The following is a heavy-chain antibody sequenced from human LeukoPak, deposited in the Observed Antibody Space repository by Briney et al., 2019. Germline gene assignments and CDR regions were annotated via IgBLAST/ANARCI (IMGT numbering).Heavy chain of an antibody. Sequence: SQTLSLTCAISGDSVSTNSATWTWLRQSPSRGLEWLGRTYYRSKWSNDYAVSMKSRITINPDTSKNQFSLQLYSVTPEDTAVYYCARGRASAFDYWDQGTLVTVSS. V-gene: IGHV6-1*01. CDR1: GDSVSTNSAT. CDR2: TYYRSKWSN. J-gene: IGHJ4*02. CDR3: ARGRASAFDY. D-gene: IGHD6-13*01.